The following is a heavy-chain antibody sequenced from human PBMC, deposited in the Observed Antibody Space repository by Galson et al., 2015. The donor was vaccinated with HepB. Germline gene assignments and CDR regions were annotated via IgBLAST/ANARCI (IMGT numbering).Heavy chain of an antibody. CDR2: IYTSGST. D-gene: IGHD6-19*01. J-gene: IGHJ3*02. Sequence: TLSLTCTVSGGSISSGSYYWSWIRQPAGKGLEWIGRIYTSGSTNYNPSLKSRVTMSVDTSKNQFSLKLSSVTAADTAVYYCARGPPPVSSGWYSNSGAFDIWGQGTTVTVSS. V-gene: IGHV4-61*02. CDR3: ARGPPPVSSGWYSNSGAFDI. CDR1: GGSISSGSYY.